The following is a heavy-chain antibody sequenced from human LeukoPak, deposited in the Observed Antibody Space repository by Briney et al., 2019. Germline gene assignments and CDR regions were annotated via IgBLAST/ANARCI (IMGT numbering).Heavy chain of an antibody. J-gene: IGHJ4*02. CDR3: AKAFDMIVAYYFDY. Sequence: GGSLRLSCAASGFTFSSYAMSWVRQAPGKGLEWVSAISGSGGSTYYADSVKGRFTISSDNSKNTLYLQMNSLRAEDTAVYYCAKAFDMIVAYYFDYWGQGTLVTVSS. CDR1: GFTFSSYA. D-gene: IGHD3-22*01. CDR2: ISGSGGST. V-gene: IGHV3-23*01.